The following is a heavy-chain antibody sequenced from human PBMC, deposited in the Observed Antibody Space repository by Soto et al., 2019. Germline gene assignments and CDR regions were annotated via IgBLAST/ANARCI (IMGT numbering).Heavy chain of an antibody. CDR2: ISSTTNYI. J-gene: IGHJ4*02. CDR1: GFTFTRYS. CDR3: ARESEDLTSNFDY. V-gene: IGHV3-21*06. Sequence: PEGSLRLSCAASGFTFTRYSMNWVRQAPGKGLEWVSSISSTTNYIYYGDSMKGRFTISRDNAKSSLYLEMNSLRAEDTAVYYCARESEDLTSNFDYWGQGTLVTVSS.